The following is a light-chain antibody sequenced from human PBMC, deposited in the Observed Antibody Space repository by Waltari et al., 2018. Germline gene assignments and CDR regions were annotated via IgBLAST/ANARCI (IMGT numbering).Light chain of an antibody. CDR3: SSYTSSTVV. V-gene: IGLV2-14*03. CDR2: DVS. CDR1: SSDVGGYNY. Sequence: QSALTQPASVSGSPGQSIPISCTGTSSDVGGYNYVSWYQQHPGKAPKLMIYDVSNRPSGFSNRFSGSKSGNTASLTISGLQAEDEADYYCSSYTSSTVVFGGGTKLTVL. J-gene: IGLJ2*01.